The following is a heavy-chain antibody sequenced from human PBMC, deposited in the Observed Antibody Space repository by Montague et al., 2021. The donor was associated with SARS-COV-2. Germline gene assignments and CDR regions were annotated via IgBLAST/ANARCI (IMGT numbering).Heavy chain of an antibody. V-gene: IGHV4-39*07. Sequence: SDTLSLTCTVSGGSISTSYYWGWIRQPPGKGLEWIGSIYYSGSTYYNPSLKSRVTMSVDTSKNQFSLKLSSVTAADTAVYYCARDATVTTFYYYGMDVWGQGTTVTVSS. D-gene: IGHD4-17*01. CDR3: ARDATVTTFYYYGMDV. CDR1: GGSISTSYY. J-gene: IGHJ6*02. CDR2: IYYSGST.